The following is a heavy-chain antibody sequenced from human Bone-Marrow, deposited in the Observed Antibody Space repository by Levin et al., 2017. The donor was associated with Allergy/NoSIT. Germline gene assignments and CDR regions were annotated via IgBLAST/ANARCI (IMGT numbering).Heavy chain of an antibody. J-gene: IGHJ5*02. V-gene: IGHV4-59*08. CDR1: GGSISNFY. D-gene: IGHD2-2*02. CDR3: ARRPVEARYTTSENWFDP. CDR2: IHYSGGT. Sequence: SCTVSGGSISNFYWNWIRQPPGKGLEWIGRIHYSGGTNYNPSLRSRVTISVDTSKNQFSLKLTSVTAADTAVYYCARRPVEARYTTSENWFDPWGQGTLVTVSS.